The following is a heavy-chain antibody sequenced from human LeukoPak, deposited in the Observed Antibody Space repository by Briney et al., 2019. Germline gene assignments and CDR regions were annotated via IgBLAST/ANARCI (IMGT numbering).Heavy chain of an antibody. CDR1: GGSISSSSYY. D-gene: IGHD3-22*01. J-gene: IGHJ4*02. CDR2: IYYGGST. CDR3: AREGSSGYQDY. V-gene: IGHV4-39*07. Sequence: SETLSLTCTVPGGSISSSSYYWGWIRQPPGKGVEWVESIYYGGSTYYNPSLKSRVTISVDTSKNQFSLKLSSVTAADTAVYYCAREGSSGYQDYWGQGTLVTVSS.